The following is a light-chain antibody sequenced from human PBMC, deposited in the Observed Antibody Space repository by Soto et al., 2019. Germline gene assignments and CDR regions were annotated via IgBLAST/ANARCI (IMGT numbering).Light chain of an antibody. Sequence: QSVLTQPASVSGSPGQSITISCTGTSSDVGSYNLVSWYQQHPGKAPKLMIFEVNKRPSGVSNRFSGSKSGNTASLTISGFQAEDEADYYCCSYAGSSAPYVFGTGTKVTVL. V-gene: IGLV2-23*02. J-gene: IGLJ1*01. CDR1: SSDVGSYNL. CDR3: CSYAGSSAPYV. CDR2: EVN.